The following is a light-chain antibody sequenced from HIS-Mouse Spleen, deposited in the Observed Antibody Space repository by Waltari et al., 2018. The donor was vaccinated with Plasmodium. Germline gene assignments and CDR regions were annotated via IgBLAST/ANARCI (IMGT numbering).Light chain of an antibody. Sequence: SYELTQPPSVSVSPGQTARITCPGDALPKKYAYWYQQKSGQAPVLVIYEDSKRPSGIPEIFSGSSSGTMATFTISGAQVEDEADYYCYSTDSSGNHRVFGGGTKLTVL. V-gene: IGLV3-10*01. CDR1: ALPKKY. J-gene: IGLJ3*02. CDR3: YSTDSSGNHRV. CDR2: EDS.